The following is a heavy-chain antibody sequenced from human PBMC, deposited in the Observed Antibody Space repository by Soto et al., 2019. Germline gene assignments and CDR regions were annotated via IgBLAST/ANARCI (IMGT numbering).Heavy chain of an antibody. D-gene: IGHD1-26*01. CDR3: ARFGDSGLRPDY. Sequence: SETLSLTCAVSGGSISSSNWWSWVRQPPGKGLEWIGDIYHSGTANYNPSLKSRVTISVDTSKGQFSLTLSTVTAADTAVYYCARFGDSGLRPDYWGQGTLVTVSS. V-gene: IGHV4-4*02. CDR1: GGSISSSNW. J-gene: IGHJ4*02. CDR2: IYHSGTA.